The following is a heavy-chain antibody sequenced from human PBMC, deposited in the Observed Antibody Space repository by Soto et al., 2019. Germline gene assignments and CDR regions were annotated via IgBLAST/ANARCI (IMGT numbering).Heavy chain of an antibody. Sequence: WASVKVSCKASGGTFSSYAISWVRQAPGQGLEWMGGIIPIFGTANYAQKFQGRVTITADKSTSTAYMELSSLRSEDTAVYYCARGRLNNWFDPWGQGTLVTVSS. CDR3: ARGRLNNWFDP. D-gene: IGHD6-25*01. V-gene: IGHV1-69*06. CDR1: GGTFSSYA. CDR2: IIPIFGTA. J-gene: IGHJ5*02.